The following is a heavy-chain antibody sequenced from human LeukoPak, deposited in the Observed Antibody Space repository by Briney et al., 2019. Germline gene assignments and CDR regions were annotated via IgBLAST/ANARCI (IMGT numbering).Heavy chain of an antibody. V-gene: IGHV3-23*01. D-gene: IGHD5-18*01. Sequence: AGGSLRLSCAASGFTFSRYAMSWVRQAPGKGLEWLSAISESDGSTYYADSVKGRFTISRDNSKNTLYLQMNSLGADDTAVYFCAKDIPQGYTFGSIEEDYWGQGTLVTVSS. CDR3: AKDIPQGYTFGSIEEDY. J-gene: IGHJ4*02. CDR2: ISESDGST. CDR1: GFTFSRYA.